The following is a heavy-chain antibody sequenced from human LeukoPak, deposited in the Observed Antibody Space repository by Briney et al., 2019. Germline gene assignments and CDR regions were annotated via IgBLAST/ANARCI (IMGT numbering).Heavy chain of an antibody. CDR3: TSVDSSGWYF. CDR2: ISYDGSNK. V-gene: IGHV3-30*03. Sequence: GGSLRLSCAASGFTFSSYGMHWVRQAPGKGLEWVAVISYDGSNKYYADSVKGRFTISRDNSKNTLYLQMNSLRAEDTAVYYCTSVDSSGWYFWGQGTLVTVSS. J-gene: IGHJ4*02. D-gene: IGHD6-19*01. CDR1: GFTFSSYG.